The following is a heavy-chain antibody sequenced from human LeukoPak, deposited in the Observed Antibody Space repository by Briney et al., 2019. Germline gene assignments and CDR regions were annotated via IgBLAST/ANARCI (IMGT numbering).Heavy chain of an antibody. CDR2: IYYSGST. CDR3: ARVAMVRGWRPSNWFDP. D-gene: IGHD3-10*01. V-gene: IGHV4-59*01. CDR1: GGSISSYY. J-gene: IGHJ5*02. Sequence: SETLSLTCTVSGGSISSYYWSWIRQPPGKGLEWIGYIYYSGSTNYNPSLKSRVTISVDTSKNQFSLKLSSVTAADTAVYYCARVAMVRGWRPSNWFDPWGQGTLVTVSS.